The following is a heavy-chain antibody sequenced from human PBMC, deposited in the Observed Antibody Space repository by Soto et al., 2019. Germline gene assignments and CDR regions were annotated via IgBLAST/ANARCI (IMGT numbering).Heavy chain of an antibody. V-gene: IGHV3-23*01. CDR2: ISGSGGST. J-gene: IGHJ4*02. CDR1: GFTFSSYA. D-gene: IGHD3-22*01. Sequence: GGSLRLSCAASGFTFSSYAMSWVRQAPGKGLEWVSAISGSGGSTYYADSVKGRFTISRDNSKNTLYLQMNSLRAEDTAVYYCAKDSRALMIAAYYFDYWGQGTLVTVSS. CDR3: AKDSRALMIAAYYFDY.